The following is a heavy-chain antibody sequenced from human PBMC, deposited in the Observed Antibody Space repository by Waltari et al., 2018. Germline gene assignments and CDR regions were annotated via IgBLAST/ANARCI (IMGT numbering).Heavy chain of an antibody. Sequence: QVQLQQWGAGLLKPSETLSLTCAVFGGSFSAYHWSWIRQSPGKGLEWIGEINHSGSAISTPSLKGRVTISLDTSKRQVSLRLSSVTAADTAVYFCARGTGGSSTYYFAGMDVWGQGTTVTVSS. J-gene: IGHJ6*02. D-gene: IGHD3-22*01. CDR3: ARGTGGSSTYYFAGMDV. V-gene: IGHV4-34*01. CDR1: GGSFSAYH. CDR2: INHSGSA.